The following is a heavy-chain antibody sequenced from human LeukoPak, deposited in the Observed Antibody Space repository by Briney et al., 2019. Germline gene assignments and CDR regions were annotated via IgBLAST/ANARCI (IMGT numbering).Heavy chain of an antibody. V-gene: IGHV4-30-4*08. CDR3: AREARGQLLYWFDP. D-gene: IGHD2-2*01. J-gene: IGHJ5*02. Sequence: KSSETLSLTCTVSGGSISSGDYSWSWIRQPPGKGLEWIGYIYYSGSTYYNPSLKSRVTISVDTSKNQFSLKLSSVTAADTAVYYCAREARGQLLYWFDPWGQGTLVTVSS. CDR1: GGSISSGDYS. CDR2: IYYSGST.